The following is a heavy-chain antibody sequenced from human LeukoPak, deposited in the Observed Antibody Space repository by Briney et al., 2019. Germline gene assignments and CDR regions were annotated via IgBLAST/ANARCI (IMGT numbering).Heavy chain of an antibody. J-gene: IGHJ5*02. CDR3: ARCTKYTTGWCNWFDP. CDR2: IKNDGSIT. D-gene: IGHD6-19*01. Sequence: GGSLRLSCAASGFTFSNYWMHWVRQAPGKGLVWVSRIKNDGSITNYADSVKGRFTISRDNAKNTLHLQMNSLSAEDTAVYYCARCTKYTTGWCNWFDPWGQGTLVTVSS. V-gene: IGHV3-74*01. CDR1: GFTFSNYW.